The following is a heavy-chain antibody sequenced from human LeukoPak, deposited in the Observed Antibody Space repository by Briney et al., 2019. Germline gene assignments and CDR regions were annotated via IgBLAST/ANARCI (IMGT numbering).Heavy chain of an antibody. CDR2: INPNSGGT. CDR1: GSTFTGYY. Sequence: GASVKVSCKASGSTFTGYYMHWVRQAPGQGLEWMGWINPNSGGTNYAQKFQGRVTMTRDTSISTAYMELSRLSSDDTAVDYCAAKSRLTIGRGGDLPTLDYWGQGTLVTVSS. J-gene: IGHJ4*02. D-gene: IGHD3-10*01. CDR3: AAKSRLTIGRGGDLPTLDY. V-gene: IGHV1-2*02.